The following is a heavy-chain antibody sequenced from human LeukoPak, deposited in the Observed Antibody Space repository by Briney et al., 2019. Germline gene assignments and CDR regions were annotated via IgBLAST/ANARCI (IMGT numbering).Heavy chain of an antibody. CDR2: IKQDGSEK. J-gene: IGHJ4*02. V-gene: IGHV3-7*05. CDR1: GFSFSSHW. CDR3: ARYYDFWSSIDY. Sequence: GGSLRLSCAASGFSFSSHWMFWVRQAPRRGLEWVANIKQDGSEKYYVDSVKGRFTISRDNAKNSLYLQMNSLRAEDTAIYYCARYYDFWSSIDYWGQGTLVTVSS. D-gene: IGHD3-3*01.